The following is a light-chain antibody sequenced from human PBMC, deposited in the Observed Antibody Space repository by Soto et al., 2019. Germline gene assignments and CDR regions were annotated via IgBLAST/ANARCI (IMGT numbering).Light chain of an antibody. J-gene: IGLJ2*01. CDR3: QTWGTGIVV. V-gene: IGLV4-69*01. CDR1: SGHSSYA. CDR2: LNIDGSH. Sequence: QAVLTQSPSASASLGAAVKLTCTLSSGHSSYAIAWLQQQPEKGPRYLMKLNIDGSHSKGDGIPDRFSGSSSGAERYLTISGLQSEDEADYYCQTWGTGIVVFGGGSKVTVL.